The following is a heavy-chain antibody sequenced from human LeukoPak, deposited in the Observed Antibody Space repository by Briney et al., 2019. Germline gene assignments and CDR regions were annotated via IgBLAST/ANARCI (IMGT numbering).Heavy chain of an antibody. D-gene: IGHD6-19*01. CDR2: INHSGST. CDR3: ARWGSGWHYFDY. V-gene: IGHV4-4*02. Sequence: SGTLSLTCAVSVGSISSGNWWTWVRQSPGKGLEWIGEINHSGSTNYNPSLKSRVTISVDTSKNQFSLNLSSVTAADTAVYYCARWGSGWHYFDYWGQGTLVTVSS. J-gene: IGHJ4*02. CDR1: VGSISSGNW.